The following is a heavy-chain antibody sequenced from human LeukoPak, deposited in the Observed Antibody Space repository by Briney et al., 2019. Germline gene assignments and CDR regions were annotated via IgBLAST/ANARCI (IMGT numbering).Heavy chain of an antibody. CDR2: IYYSERT. D-gene: IGHD6-13*01. Sequence: SETLSLTCSVSGGSISSYYWSWIRQPPGKGLVGIEYIYYSERTNYNHSLNSLVTISLDTSKNQFSLKLSSVTAADTAVYYCARDPGSSWYRFDYWGQGTLVTVSS. V-gene: IGHV4-59*13. CDR3: ARDPGSSWYRFDY. CDR1: GGSISSYY. J-gene: IGHJ4*02.